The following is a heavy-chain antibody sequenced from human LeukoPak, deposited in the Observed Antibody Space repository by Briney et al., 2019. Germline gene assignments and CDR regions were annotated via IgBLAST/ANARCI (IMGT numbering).Heavy chain of an antibody. CDR2: IWYDGSNK. CDR3: ARDPRTSSCYFFDY. J-gene: IGHJ4*02. CDR1: GFTFSSYA. V-gene: IGHV3-30*04. Sequence: GGSLTLSCAASGFTFSSYAMSWVRQAPGKGLEWVAVIWYDGSNKYYADSVKGRFTISRDNSKNTLYLQMNSLRAEDTAVYYCARDPRTSSCYFFDYWGQGTLVTVSS. D-gene: IGHD2-2*01.